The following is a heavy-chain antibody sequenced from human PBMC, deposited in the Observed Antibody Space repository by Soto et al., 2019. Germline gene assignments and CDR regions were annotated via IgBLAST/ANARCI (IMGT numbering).Heavy chain of an antibody. D-gene: IGHD3-22*01. V-gene: IGHV3-15*01. CDR1: GFTFSKAW. CDR2: IKSKTDGGAT. CDR3: TTESRYYYDSWGF. Sequence: DVQLEESGGGLVKPGGSLRLSCAASGFTFSKAWMRWVRQAPGKGLEWVGHIKSKTDGGATDYAAPVRGRFTISRDDEKSSLFLQMNRLNTEDTGVYYCTTESRYYYDSWGFWGQGTRVTVSS. J-gene: IGHJ4*02.